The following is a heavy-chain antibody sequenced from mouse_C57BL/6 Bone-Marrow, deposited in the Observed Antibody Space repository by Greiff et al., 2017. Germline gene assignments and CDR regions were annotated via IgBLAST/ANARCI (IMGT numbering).Heavy chain of an antibody. D-gene: IGHD4-1*01. Sequence: EVKLVESGEGLVKPGGSLKLSCAASGFTFSSYAMSWVRQTPEKRLEWVAYISSGGDYIYYADTVKGRFTISRDNARNTLYLQLSSLKSEDTAMYYCTRANWDDPYWGQGTLVTVSA. CDR3: TRANWDDPY. J-gene: IGHJ3*01. CDR2: ISSGGDYI. V-gene: IGHV5-9-1*02. CDR1: GFTFSSYA.